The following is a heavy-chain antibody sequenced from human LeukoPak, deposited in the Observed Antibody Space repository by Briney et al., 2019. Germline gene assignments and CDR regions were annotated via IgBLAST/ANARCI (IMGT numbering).Heavy chain of an antibody. V-gene: IGHV3-30*03. CDR3: ARDFGAGDTFFDS. Sequence: GRSLRLSCAASGFTFSSYGMHWVRQAPGKGLEWVAVISYDGSNKYYADSVKGRFTISRDNSKNAVYLQMNSLRAEDTAVYYCARDFGAGDTFFDSWGQGVLVTVSS. CDR1: GFTFSSYG. D-gene: IGHD3-10*01. J-gene: IGHJ4*02. CDR2: ISYDGSNK.